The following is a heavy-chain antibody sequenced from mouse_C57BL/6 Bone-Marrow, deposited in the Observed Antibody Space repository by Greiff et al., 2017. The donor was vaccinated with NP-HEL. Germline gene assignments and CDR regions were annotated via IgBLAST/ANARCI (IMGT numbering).Heavy chain of an antibody. CDR2: IDPSDSYT. V-gene: IGHV1-59*01. CDR3: ARKNDV. CDR1: GYTFTSYW. Sequence: QVQLQQSGAELVRPGTSVKLSCKASGYTFTSYWMHWVKQRPGQGLEWIGVIDPSDSYTNYNQEFKGKATLTVDTSSSTAYMQLSSLTSEDSAVYYCARKNDVWGTGTTVTVSS. J-gene: IGHJ1*03.